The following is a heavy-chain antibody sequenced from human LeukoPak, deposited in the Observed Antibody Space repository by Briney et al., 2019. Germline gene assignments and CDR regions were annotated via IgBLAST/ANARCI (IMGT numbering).Heavy chain of an antibody. CDR3: ARQIAYYYDSSGYYTTDY. CDR1: GFTFSSYG. J-gene: IGHJ4*02. Sequence: GGSLRLSCAASGFTFSSYGMHWVRQAPGKGLEWVAIIYYDGSDKYYADSVKGRFTISRDNSKDTLYLQMNSLRAEDTAVYYCARQIAYYYDSSGYYTTDYWGQGTLDTVSS. CDR2: IYYDGSDK. D-gene: IGHD3-22*01. V-gene: IGHV3-33*01.